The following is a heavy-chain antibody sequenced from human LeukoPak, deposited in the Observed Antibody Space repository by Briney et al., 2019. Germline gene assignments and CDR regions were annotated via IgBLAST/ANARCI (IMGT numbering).Heavy chain of an antibody. J-gene: IGHJ4*02. CDR2: ISYDGSNK. D-gene: IGHD6-19*01. CDR1: GFTFSSSW. CDR3: ARVFYSSGWYGNFDY. V-gene: IGHV3-30*03. Sequence: PGGSLRLSCAASGFTFSSSWMTWVRQAPGRGLEWVAVISYDGSNKYYADSVKGRFTISRDNSKNTLYLQMNSLRAEDTAVYYCARVFYSSGWYGNFDYWGQGTLVTVSS.